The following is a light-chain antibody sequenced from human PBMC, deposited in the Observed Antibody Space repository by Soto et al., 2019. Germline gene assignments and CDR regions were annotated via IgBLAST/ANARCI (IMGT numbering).Light chain of an antibody. CDR2: ADN. V-gene: IGLV1-44*01. J-gene: IGLJ3*02. Sequence: QSVLTQPPSASGTPGQRVTISCSGSSSNIGSNTVNWYQQFPGMAPKLLIYADNQRPSGVPDRISGSKSGTSASLDISGLQSEDEAVYCCAAWDDTLNGPKGVFGGGTKLTVL. CDR1: SSNIGSNT. CDR3: AAWDDTLNGPKGV.